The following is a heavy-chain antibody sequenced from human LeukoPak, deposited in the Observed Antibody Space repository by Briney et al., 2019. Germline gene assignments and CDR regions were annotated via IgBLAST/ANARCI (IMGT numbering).Heavy chain of an antibody. CDR2: INPSSGNT. CDR3: ARHSLSGTPPFDY. D-gene: IGHD1-20*01. CDR1: GYTFISYY. V-gene: IGHV1-46*01. Sequence: ASVKLSCTASGYTFISYYIHSVRQAPGQGLGWMGLINPSSGNTPYAQQFHGRVTMTRDTSTSTVYMELSSLRSEDTAVYYCARHSLSGTPPFDYWGQGTLVTVPS. J-gene: IGHJ4*02.